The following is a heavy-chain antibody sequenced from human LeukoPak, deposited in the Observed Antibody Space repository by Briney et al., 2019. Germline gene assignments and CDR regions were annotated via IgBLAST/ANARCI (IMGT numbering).Heavy chain of an antibody. D-gene: IGHD5-24*01. V-gene: IGHV3-23*01. CDR2: IGGSGGST. CDR1: GITFSNYA. J-gene: IGHJ4*02. CDR3: AMGRDGYTFDY. Sequence: SGGSLRLSCAASGITFSNYAMTWVRQAPGKGLEWVSFIGGSGGSTYYTDSVKGRFTISRDNSKNTLYLQMNSLRAEDTAVYYCAMGRDGYTFDYWGQGTLVTVSS.